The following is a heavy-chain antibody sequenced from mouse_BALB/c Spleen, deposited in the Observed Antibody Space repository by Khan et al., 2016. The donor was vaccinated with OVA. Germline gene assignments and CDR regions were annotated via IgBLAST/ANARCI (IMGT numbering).Heavy chain of an antibody. CDR1: GFNIKDTY. D-gene: IGHD4-1*01. J-gene: IGHJ3*01. Sequence: VQLQQSGAELVKPGASVKLSCTASGFNIKDTYMHWVMKRPEQGLEWIGRIHPANGNTKYAPKFQGTATITADTSSNTAYLQLSTLTCEDTAVYYCARDYWDVFAYWGQGTLVTVSA. CDR2: IHPANGNT. V-gene: IGHV14-3*02. CDR3: ARDYWDVFAY.